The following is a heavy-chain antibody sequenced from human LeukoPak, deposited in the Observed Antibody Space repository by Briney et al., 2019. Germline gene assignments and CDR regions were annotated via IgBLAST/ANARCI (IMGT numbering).Heavy chain of an antibody. D-gene: IGHD3-3*01. CDR2: MNPNSGNT. Sequence: ASVKVSCKASGYTFTSYDINWVRQATGQGLEWMGWMNPNSGNTGYAQKFQGRVTMTRNTSISTAYMELSSLRSEDTAVYYCARGSNYDFWSGYAIDYWGQGTLVTVSS. CDR1: GYTFTSYD. J-gene: IGHJ4*02. CDR3: ARGSNYDFWSGYAIDY. V-gene: IGHV1-8*01.